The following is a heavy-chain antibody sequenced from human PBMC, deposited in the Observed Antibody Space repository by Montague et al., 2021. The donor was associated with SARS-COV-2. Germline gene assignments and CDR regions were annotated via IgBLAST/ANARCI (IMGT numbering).Heavy chain of an antibody. Sequence: SETLSLTCTVSGGSISGCYWSWIRQPPGKGLEWIGYIYHSGNTKYNPSLKSRVSISVDTSKNQFSLRLSSVTAADTAVYYCAREYRIELWQTNWYFGLWGRGTLVTVSS. CDR1: GGSISGCY. CDR3: AREYRIELWQTNWYFGL. CDR2: IYHSGNT. D-gene: IGHD3-16*01. V-gene: IGHV4-59*01. J-gene: IGHJ2*01.